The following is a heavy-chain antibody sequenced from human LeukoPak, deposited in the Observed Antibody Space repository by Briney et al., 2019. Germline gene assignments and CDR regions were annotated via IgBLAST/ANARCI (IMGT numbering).Heavy chain of an antibody. V-gene: IGHV4-4*07. D-gene: IGHD1-26*01. CDR3: ARDASDSGSS. Sequence: PSETLSLTCNVSGVSIGNYYWNWIRQPAGKGLEWIGRIYTGGPTYYNPSLKSRVTLSVDTSKNQCSLKLSSVTASDTAVYYCARDASDSGSSWGQGTLVTVSS. CDR1: GVSIGNYY. J-gene: IGHJ5*02. CDR2: IYTGGPT.